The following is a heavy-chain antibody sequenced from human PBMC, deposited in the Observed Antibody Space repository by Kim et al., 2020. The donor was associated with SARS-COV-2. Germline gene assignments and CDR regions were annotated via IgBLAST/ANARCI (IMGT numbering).Heavy chain of an antibody. CDR3: ERVIGYCNSFDY. J-gene: IGHJ4*02. V-gene: IGHV3-11*01. D-gene: IGHD2-15*01. Sequence: GGSLRLSCAASGFTFSDYDMSWIRQAPGKGLECVSYISSNGSTIYYADSVKGRFTISRDNAKNSLYLQMNSLRAEDTAVYYCERVIGYCNSFDYWGQGTLVTVSS. CDR1: GFTFSDYD. CDR2: ISSNGSTI.